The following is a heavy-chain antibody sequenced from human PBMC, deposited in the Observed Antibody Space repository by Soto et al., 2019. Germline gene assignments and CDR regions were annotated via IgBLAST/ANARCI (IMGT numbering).Heavy chain of an antibody. CDR1: SGSINSDF. CDR3: ARGVSQGMDV. CDR2: IYYSGST. V-gene: IGHV4-59*01. J-gene: IGHJ6*02. Sequence: LCLTCAVASGSINSDFWTLIRQPPGKGLEWIGYIYYSGSTRYNPSLKSRVIISGDTSKNQLSLRLSSVTTADTAVYYCARGVSQGMDVWGQGTTVTVSS.